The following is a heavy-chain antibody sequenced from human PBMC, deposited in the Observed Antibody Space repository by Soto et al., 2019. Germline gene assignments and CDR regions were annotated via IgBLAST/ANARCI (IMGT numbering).Heavy chain of an antibody. CDR2: IYYSGST. J-gene: IGHJ6*02. CDR3: ARDGAAAGDYYYGMDV. D-gene: IGHD6-13*01. CDR1: GGSTSSNY. Sequence: TETLSLTCTVSGGSTSSNYWSWIRQPPGKGLEWIGYIYYSGSTNYNPSLKSRVTISVDTSKNQFSLKLSSVTTADTAVYYCARDGAAAGDYYYGMDVWAQGTTVTVSS. V-gene: IGHV4-59*01.